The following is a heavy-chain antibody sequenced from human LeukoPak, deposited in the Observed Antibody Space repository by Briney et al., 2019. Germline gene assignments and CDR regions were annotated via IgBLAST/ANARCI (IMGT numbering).Heavy chain of an antibody. Sequence: GGSLRLSCAASGFTVSSNYMSWVRQAPGKGLEWVSVIYSGGSTYYADSVKGRFTISRDNSKSTLYLQMNSLRAEDTAVYYCATSYSPFGLIDYWGQGTLVTVSS. CDR1: GFTVSSNY. V-gene: IGHV3-66*02. J-gene: IGHJ4*02. CDR3: ATSYSPFGLIDY. CDR2: IYSGGST. D-gene: IGHD4-11*01.